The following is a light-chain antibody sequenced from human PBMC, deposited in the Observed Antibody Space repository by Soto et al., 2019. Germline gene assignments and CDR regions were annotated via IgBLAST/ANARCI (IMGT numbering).Light chain of an antibody. J-gene: IGLJ1*01. CDR1: SSDVGGYNS. CDR2: DVS. CDR3: SSYTSSSTYV. Sequence: QSALTQPASVSGSPGLSITISCTGTSSDVGGYNSVSWYQQHPGKAPKLMIYDVSNRPSVVSNRFSGSKSGNTASLTISGLQAEDEADYYCSSYTSSSTYVFGTGTKLTVL. V-gene: IGLV2-14*01.